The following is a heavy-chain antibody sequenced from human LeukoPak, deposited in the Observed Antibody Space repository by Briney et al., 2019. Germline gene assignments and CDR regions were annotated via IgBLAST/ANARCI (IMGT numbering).Heavy chain of an antibody. D-gene: IGHD2-8*02. CDR3: VKDHDWCAFHI. CDR2: ISSNGGTT. Sequence: GGSLRLSCSASGFTFSTYAMHWVRQAPGKGLEYVSGISSNGGTTYYADSVKGRFTISRDNSKNTLYLQMSSLRAEDTAVYYCVKDHDWCAFHIWGQGTMVTVSS. V-gene: IGHV3-64D*06. J-gene: IGHJ3*02. CDR1: GFTFSTYA.